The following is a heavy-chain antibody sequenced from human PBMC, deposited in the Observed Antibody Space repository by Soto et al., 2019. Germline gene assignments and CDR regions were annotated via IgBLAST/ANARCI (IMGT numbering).Heavy chain of an antibody. D-gene: IGHD3-3*01. V-gene: IGHV3-23*01. CDR2: ISGSGGST. J-gene: IGHJ6*03. Sequence: EVQLLESGGGLVQPGGSLRLSCAASGFTFSSYTMSWVRQAPGKGLEWVSAISGSGGSTYYADSVKGRFTISRDNSKNTLYLQMNSLRAEDTAVYYCAKHVQIFYYYYYMDVWGKGTTVTVSS. CDR3: AKHVQIFYYYYYMDV. CDR1: GFTFSSYT.